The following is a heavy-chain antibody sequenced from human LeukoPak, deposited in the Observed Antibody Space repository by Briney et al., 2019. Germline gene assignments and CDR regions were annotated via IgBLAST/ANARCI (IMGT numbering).Heavy chain of an antibody. Sequence: ASVNVSFKASGYTFTIYYMHWVRPAPGQGLEWMGIINPSGGSTSYAQKFQGRVTMTRDTSTSTVYMELSSLRSEDTAVYYCARDLLQWLQDYYYGMDVWGQGTTVTVSS. J-gene: IGHJ6*02. CDR1: GYTFTIYY. D-gene: IGHD5-12*01. CDR2: INPSGGST. CDR3: ARDLLQWLQDYYYGMDV. V-gene: IGHV1-46*01.